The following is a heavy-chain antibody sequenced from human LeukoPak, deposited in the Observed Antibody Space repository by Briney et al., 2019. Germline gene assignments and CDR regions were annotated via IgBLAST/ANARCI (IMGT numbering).Heavy chain of an antibody. J-gene: IGHJ3*02. CDR3: ARDTPPEYYDFWSGYYDAFDI. D-gene: IGHD3-3*01. CDR1: GYTFTSYG. CDR2: IIPIFGTA. V-gene: IGHV1-69*13. Sequence: SVKVSCKASGYTFTSYGISWVRQAPGQGLEWMGGIIPIFGTANYAQKFQGRVTITADESTSTAYMELSSLRSEDTAVYYCARDTPPEYYDFWSGYYDAFDIWGQGTMVTVSS.